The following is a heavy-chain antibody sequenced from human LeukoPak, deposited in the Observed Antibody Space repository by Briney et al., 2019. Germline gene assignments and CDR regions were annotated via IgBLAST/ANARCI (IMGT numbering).Heavy chain of an antibody. CDR3: AKAPLGRCTGVICYYFDY. CDR1: GFTFISYA. D-gene: IGHD2-15*01. CDR2: ISGSGGST. Sequence: GGSLRLSCAASGFTFISYAMSWGRQAPGKGLEWVSAISGSGGSTYYADSVKGRFTISRANSKNTLYLQMNSLRAEDTAVYYCAKAPLGRCTGVICYYFDYWGQGTLVTVSS. V-gene: IGHV3-23*01. J-gene: IGHJ4*02.